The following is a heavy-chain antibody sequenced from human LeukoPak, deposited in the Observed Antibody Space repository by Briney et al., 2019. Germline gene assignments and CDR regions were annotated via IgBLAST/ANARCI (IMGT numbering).Heavy chain of an antibody. CDR3: ARNKDAMDV. CDR2: IYYSGST. V-gene: IGHV4-59*01. Sequence: SETLSLTCTVSGGSIRSYYWSWIRQPPGKGLEWIGYIYYSGSTNYNPSLKSRVTISVDTSKNQFSLQLSSVTAADAAVYYCARNKDAMDVWGQGTTVTVSS. CDR1: GGSIRSYY. J-gene: IGHJ6*02.